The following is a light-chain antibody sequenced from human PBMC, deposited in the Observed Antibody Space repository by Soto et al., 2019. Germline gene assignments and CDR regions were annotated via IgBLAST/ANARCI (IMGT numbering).Light chain of an antibody. CDR2: WAS. CDR1: QSVLYGSKNKSY. Sequence: DIVMTQSPDSLAASLGERATINCKSSQSVLYGSKNKSYLGWYKQKPGQPPRLLIYWASTRQSGVPDRFSGSGSGTYFTLTISSLQAEDVAVYYGQQYSSTPKFGHGTQVEIK. CDR3: QQYSSTPK. J-gene: IGKJ1*01. V-gene: IGKV4-1*01.